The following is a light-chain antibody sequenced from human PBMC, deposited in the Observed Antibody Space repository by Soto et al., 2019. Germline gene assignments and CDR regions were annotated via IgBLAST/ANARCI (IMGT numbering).Light chain of an antibody. V-gene: IGLV1-40*01. CDR3: QSYDSSLSAVI. CDR2: VNS. J-gene: IGLJ2*01. Sequence: QPLLTQPPSVSGAPGQRVTISCTGSSSNIGAGYDVHWYQQLPGTAPKLLIYVNSNRPSGVPDRFPGSKSGTSASLAITGLQAEDEADYYCQSYDSSLSAVIFGGGTKLTVL. CDR1: SSNIGAGYD.